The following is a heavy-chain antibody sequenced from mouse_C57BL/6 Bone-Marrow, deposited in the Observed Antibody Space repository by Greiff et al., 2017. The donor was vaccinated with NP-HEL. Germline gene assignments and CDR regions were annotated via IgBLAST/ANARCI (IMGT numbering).Heavy chain of an antibody. D-gene: IGHD2-3*01. CDR1: GYTFTSYG. CDR3: ARSDYDGYPTLYYAMDY. Sequence: LVESGAELARPGASVKLSCKASGYTFTSYGISWVKQRTGQGLEWIGEIYPRSGNTYYNEKFKGKATLTADKSSSTAYMELRSLTSEDSAVYFCARSDYDGYPTLYYAMDYWGQGTSVTVSS. V-gene: IGHV1-81*01. CDR2: IYPRSGNT. J-gene: IGHJ4*01.